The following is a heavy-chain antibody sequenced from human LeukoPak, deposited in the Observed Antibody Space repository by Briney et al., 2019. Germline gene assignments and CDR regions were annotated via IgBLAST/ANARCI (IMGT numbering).Heavy chain of an antibody. Sequence: PGGSLRLSCAASGFTFSSYEMNWVRQAPGKGLEWVSYISSSGSTIYYADSVRGRFTISRDNAKNSLYLQMNSLRAEDTAVYYCARQTSSSWYGDNWFDLWGQGTLVTVSS. V-gene: IGHV3-48*03. CDR3: ARQTSSSWYGDNWFDL. J-gene: IGHJ5*02. CDR1: GFTFSSYE. D-gene: IGHD6-13*01. CDR2: ISSSGSTI.